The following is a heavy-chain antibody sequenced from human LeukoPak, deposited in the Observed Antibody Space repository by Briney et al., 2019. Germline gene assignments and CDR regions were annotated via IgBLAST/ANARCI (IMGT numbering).Heavy chain of an antibody. Sequence: GGSLRLSCAASGFTFSSYGMYWVRQAPGKGLEWVAVIWYDGSNKYYADSVKGRFTISRGNSKNTLYLQMNSLRAEDTAVYYCARAGIVVVPAAHFDYWGQGTLVTVSS. CDR3: ARAGIVVVPAAHFDY. J-gene: IGHJ4*02. V-gene: IGHV3-33*01. D-gene: IGHD2-2*01. CDR2: IWYDGSNK. CDR1: GFTFSSYG.